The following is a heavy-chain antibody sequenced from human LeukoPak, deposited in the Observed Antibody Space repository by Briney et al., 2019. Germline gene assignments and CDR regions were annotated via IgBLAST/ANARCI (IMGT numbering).Heavy chain of an antibody. CDR1: GGTFSSYA. Sequence: SVKVSCKASGGTFSSYAISWVRQAPGQGLEWMGRIIPILGIANYAQKFQGRVTITADKSTSTAYMELSSLRSEDTAVYYCARLVYCSGGSCYSPGAFNIWGQGTMVTVSS. V-gene: IGHV1-69*04. D-gene: IGHD2-15*01. J-gene: IGHJ3*02. CDR2: IIPILGIA. CDR3: ARLVYCSGGSCYSPGAFNI.